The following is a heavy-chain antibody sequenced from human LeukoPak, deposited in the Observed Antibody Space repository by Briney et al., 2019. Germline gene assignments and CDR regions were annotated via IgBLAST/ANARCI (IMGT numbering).Heavy chain of an antibody. CDR1: GFTFSSYG. Sequence: SGGSLRLSCAASGFTFSSYGMHWVRQAPGKGLEWVAVISYDGSNKYYADSVKGRFTISRDNSKNTLYLQMNSLRAEDTAVYYCAKLYGDYADYWGQGTLVTVSS. J-gene: IGHJ4*02. D-gene: IGHD4-17*01. V-gene: IGHV3-30*18. CDR3: AKLYGDYADY. CDR2: ISYDGSNK.